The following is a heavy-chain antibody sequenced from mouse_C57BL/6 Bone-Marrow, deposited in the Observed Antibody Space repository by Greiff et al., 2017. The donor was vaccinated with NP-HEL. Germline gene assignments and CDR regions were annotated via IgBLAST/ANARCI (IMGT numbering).Heavy chain of an antibody. Sequence: EVQLQQSGPELVKPGASVKMSCKASGYTFTDYNMHWVKQSHGKSLEWIGYINPNNGGTSYNQKFKGKATLTVHKSSSTAYMELRSLTSEESAVYYWARGFETVVVPEFAFWGQGTLVTVSA. V-gene: IGHV1-22*01. CDR1: GYTFTDYN. J-gene: IGHJ3*01. CDR2: INPNNGGT. D-gene: IGHD1-1*01. CDR3: ARGFETVVVPEFAF.